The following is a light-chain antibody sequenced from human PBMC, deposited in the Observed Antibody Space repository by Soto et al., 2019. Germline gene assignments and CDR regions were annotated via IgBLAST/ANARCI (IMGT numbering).Light chain of an antibody. CDR3: QRRSAWPST. J-gene: IGKJ4*01. CDR1: QSVGSY. V-gene: IGKV3-11*01. CDR2: DAS. Sequence: DIVLTQSPATLSLSPGERATLSCRASQSVGSYLAWYQQKPGQAPRLLIYDASNRATGIPARFSGSGSGTDFPLTISSLESEDFADYYCQRRSAWPSTCGGGTNLDIK.